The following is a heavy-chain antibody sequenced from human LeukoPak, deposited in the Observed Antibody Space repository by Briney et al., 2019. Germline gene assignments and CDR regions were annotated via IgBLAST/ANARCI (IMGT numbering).Heavy chain of an antibody. D-gene: IGHD3-22*01. CDR1: GFIFSNYA. CDR2: IVGSGDGT. CDR3: AKVETYYYGSSDYHYLDY. Sequence: GGSLRLSCAASGFIFSNYAMTWARQAPGKGLEWVSAIVGSGDGTYYADSVKGRFTISRDNSKNMLYLHMNSLRAEDTAVYYCAKVETYYYGSSDYHYLDYWGQGILVTVSS. J-gene: IGHJ4*02. V-gene: IGHV3-23*01.